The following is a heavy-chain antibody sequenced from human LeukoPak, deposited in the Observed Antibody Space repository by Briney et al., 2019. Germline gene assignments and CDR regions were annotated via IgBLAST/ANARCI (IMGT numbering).Heavy chain of an antibody. J-gene: IGHJ4*02. Sequence: GGSLRLSCAASGFTFSSLGMHWVRQAPGKGLEWEAVIWYDGSNKNYADSVKGRFTISRDNSKNTLYLEMNSLRAEDTAVYYCARVLNYYDSSGFSAADFWGQGTLVTVSS. V-gene: IGHV3-33*01. CDR3: ARVLNYYDSSGFSAADF. D-gene: IGHD3-22*01. CDR2: IWYDGSNK. CDR1: GFTFSSLG.